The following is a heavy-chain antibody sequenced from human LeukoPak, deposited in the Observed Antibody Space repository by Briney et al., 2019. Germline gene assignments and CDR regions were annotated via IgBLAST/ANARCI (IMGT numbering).Heavy chain of an antibody. V-gene: IGHV3-21*01. D-gene: IGHD3-10*01. CDR2: VSSSSSYI. CDR3: AFTWFGELNRVRFDY. Sequence: TGGSLRLSCAASGFTFSSYSMNWVRQAPGKGLEWVSSVSSSSSYIYYADSVKGRFTISRDNAKNSLYLQMNSLRAEDTAVYYCAFTWFGELNRVRFDYWGQGTLVTVSS. CDR1: GFTFSSYS. J-gene: IGHJ4*02.